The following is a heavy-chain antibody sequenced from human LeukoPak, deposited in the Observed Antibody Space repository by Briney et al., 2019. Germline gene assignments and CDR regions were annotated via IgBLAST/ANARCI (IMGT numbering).Heavy chain of an antibody. CDR2: ISGRSFSI. V-gene: IGHV3-11*01. CDR3: ARGKRRFDS. J-gene: IGHJ5*01. CDR1: GFVFNGSF. Sequence: GWSVSLSFVASGFVFNGSFMTWIGQAAGRGLEWVGYISGRSFSIYYADPVQGRFTISRDNPTNSLFLHMSSLRADDTAVYFCARGKRRFDSWGQGTLVTVSS.